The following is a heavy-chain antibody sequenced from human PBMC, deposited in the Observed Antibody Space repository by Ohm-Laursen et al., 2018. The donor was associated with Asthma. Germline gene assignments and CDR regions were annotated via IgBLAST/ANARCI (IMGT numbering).Heavy chain of an antibody. CDR3: SRDPRRLPF. CDR1: GLTFSDSY. CDR2: IGPSSRDI. J-gene: IGHJ6*02. D-gene: IGHD4-11*01. Sequence: SLRLSCSAPGLTFSDSYMSWIRLAPGKGLESISYIGPSSRDIMYVDSVKGRFSISRDNARNSLYLQMNNLRAEDTAVYCCSRDPRRLPFWGQGTTVTVSS. V-gene: IGHV3-11*05.